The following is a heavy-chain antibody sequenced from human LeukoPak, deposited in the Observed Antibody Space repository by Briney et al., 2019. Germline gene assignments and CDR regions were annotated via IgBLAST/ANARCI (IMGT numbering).Heavy chain of an antibody. D-gene: IGHD2-2*01. Sequence: PSETLSLTCTVSGGSISSYYWSWIRQPPGKGLEWIGYMYYSGSTSYNPSLKSRVTISVDTSKNQFSLKLSSVTAADTAVYYCASTNTNCSSTSCYVFGYYYYYMDVWGKGTTVTVSS. CDR2: MYYSGST. V-gene: IGHV4-59*12. CDR3: ASTNTNCSSTSCYVFGYYYYYMDV. CDR1: GGSISSYY. J-gene: IGHJ6*03.